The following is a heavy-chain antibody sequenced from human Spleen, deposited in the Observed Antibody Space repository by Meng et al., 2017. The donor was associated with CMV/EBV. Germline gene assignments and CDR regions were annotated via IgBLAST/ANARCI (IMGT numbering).Heavy chain of an antibody. J-gene: IGHJ4*02. D-gene: IGHD2-2*02. CDR1: GFTFPDYG. V-gene: IGHV3-20*04. CDR2: INWHGGST. Sequence: GGSLRLSCAASGFTFPDYGMGWVRRAPGKGLEWVSAINWHGGSTGYADSVKGRFTISRDDAQNHLYLQMNSLRAEDTALYYCARVQGLGYCTRSSCYNGTPFFDYWGQGTLVTVSS. CDR3: ARVQGLGYCTRSSCYNGTPFFDY.